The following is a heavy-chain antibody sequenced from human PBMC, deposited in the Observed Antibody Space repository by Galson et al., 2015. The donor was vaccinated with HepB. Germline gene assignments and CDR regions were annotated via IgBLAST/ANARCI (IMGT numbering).Heavy chain of an antibody. CDR1: GFSLSTSGVG. V-gene: IGHV2-5*02. CDR2: IYWDDDK. CDR3: AHRLTGTGFSPKTAGAFDI. Sequence: PALVKPTQALTLTCTFSGFSLSTSGVGVGWIRQPPGKALEWLALIYWDDDKRYSPSLRSRLTITKDTSKNQVVLTMTNMDPVDTATYYCAHRLTGTGFSPKTAGAFDIWGQGTMVTVSS. D-gene: IGHD1-7*01. J-gene: IGHJ3*02.